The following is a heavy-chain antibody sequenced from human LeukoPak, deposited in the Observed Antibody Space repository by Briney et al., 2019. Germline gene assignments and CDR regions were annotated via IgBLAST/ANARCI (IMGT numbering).Heavy chain of an antibody. CDR2: VEPEDGET. Sequence: ASVNVSCLVSGYTLTELSMHWVRRAPGKGREWMGGVEPEDGETIYAQKFQGRVTMTEDTSTDTAYMELSSLRSEDTAVYYCATWYSSSWSPFDYWGQGTLVTVSS. V-gene: IGHV1-24*01. J-gene: IGHJ4*02. D-gene: IGHD6-13*01. CDR1: GYTLTELS. CDR3: ATWYSSSWSPFDY.